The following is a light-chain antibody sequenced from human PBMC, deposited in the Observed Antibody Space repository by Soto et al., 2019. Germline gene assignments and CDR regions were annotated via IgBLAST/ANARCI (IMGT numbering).Light chain of an antibody. Sequence: EIVMTQSPATLSVSPGERATLSCRASQSVSSNLAWYQQKPGQAPRLLIYGASTRATVIPARFSGSGSGTEFTLTISSLPSEDFAVYYCQQYNNWPLTFGQGTKVEIK. CDR2: GAS. CDR3: QQYNNWPLT. V-gene: IGKV3-15*01. CDR1: QSVSSN. J-gene: IGKJ1*01.